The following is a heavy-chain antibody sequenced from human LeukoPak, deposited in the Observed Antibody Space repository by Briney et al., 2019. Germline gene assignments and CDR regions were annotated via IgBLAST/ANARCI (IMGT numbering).Heavy chain of an antibody. J-gene: IGHJ4*02. CDR3: AANSADYNTLGSSYKV. Sequence: TETLSLTCTVSSASITSSPYFWGWIRQSPGKGLEWIGSISYSGTTYYNPSLKSRVTISVDTSKNQFSLKLNSVTAADTAVFYCAANSADYNTLGSSYKVWGQGTLVTVSS. CDR2: ISYSGTT. CDR1: SASITSSPYF. V-gene: IGHV4-39*01. D-gene: IGHD3-10*01.